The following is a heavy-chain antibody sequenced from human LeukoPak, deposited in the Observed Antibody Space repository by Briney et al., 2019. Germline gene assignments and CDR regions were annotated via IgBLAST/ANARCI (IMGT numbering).Heavy chain of an antibody. CDR1: GFTFSSYE. Sequence: GGSLRLSCAAPGFTFSSYEMNWVRQAPGKGLEWVSAISGSGGSTYYADSVKGRFTISRDNSKNTLYLQMNSLRAEDTAVYYCANGPVAGNSYFDYWGQGTLVTVSS. CDR3: ANGPVAGNSYFDY. CDR2: ISGSGGST. J-gene: IGHJ4*02. D-gene: IGHD6-19*01. V-gene: IGHV3-23*01.